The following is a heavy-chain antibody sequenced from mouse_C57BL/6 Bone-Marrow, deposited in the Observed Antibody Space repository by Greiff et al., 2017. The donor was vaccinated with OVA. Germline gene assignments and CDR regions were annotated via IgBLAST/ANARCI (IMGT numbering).Heavy chain of an antibody. V-gene: IGHV1-5*01. CDR1: GYTFTSYW. CDR2: IYPGNSDT. Sequence: DVQLQESGTVLARPGASVKMSCKTSGYTFTSYWMHWVKQRPGQGLEWIGAIYPGNSDTSYNQKFKGKAKLTAVTSASTAYMELSSLTNEDSAVYYCTTVGLRQGYYFDYWGQGTTLTVSS. J-gene: IGHJ2*01. CDR3: TTVGLRQGYYFDY. D-gene: IGHD2-2*01.